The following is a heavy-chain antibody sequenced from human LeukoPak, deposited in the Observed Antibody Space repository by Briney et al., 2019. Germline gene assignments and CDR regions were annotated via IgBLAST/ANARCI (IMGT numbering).Heavy chain of an antibody. CDR3: ARTEAYYYDSSGYYDY. CDR1: GGSISSYY. Sequence: PSETLSLTCTVSGGSISSYYWSWIRQPPGKGLEWIGYIYYSGSTNYNPSLKSRVTISVDASKNQFSLKLSSVTAADTAVYYCARTEAYYYDSSGYYDYWGQGTLVTVSS. J-gene: IGHJ4*02. CDR2: IYYSGST. V-gene: IGHV4-59*01. D-gene: IGHD3-22*01.